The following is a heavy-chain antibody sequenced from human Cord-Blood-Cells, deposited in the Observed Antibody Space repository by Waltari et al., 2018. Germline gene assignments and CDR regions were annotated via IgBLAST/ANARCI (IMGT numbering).Heavy chain of an antibody. CDR2: TYYRSKWYN. CDR3: ARDHCSSTSCYNYWYFDL. D-gene: IGHD2-2*02. J-gene: IGHJ2*01. CDR1: GDSVSSNSAA. Sequence: QVQLQQSGPGLVKPSQTLSLTCAISGDSVSSNSAAWNWIRQSPSRGLEWLGRTYYRSKWYNDYAVYVKSRITINPDTSKNQFSLQLNSVTPEDTAVYYCARDHCSSTSCYNYWYFDLWGRGTLVTVSS. V-gene: IGHV6-1*01.